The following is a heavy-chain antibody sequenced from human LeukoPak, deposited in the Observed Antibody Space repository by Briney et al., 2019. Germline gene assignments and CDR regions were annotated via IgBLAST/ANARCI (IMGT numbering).Heavy chain of an antibody. CDR2: ISTFNNYT. CDR3: ARDEDYGIFVNIDY. CDR1: GYSSVLYG. J-gene: IGHJ4*02. Sequence: ASVKVSCKASGYSSVLYGISWVRQAPGQGPEWMGWISTFNNYTQYAQKFQGRLTMTTDTSTSSAYMELRSLTSDDTAVYYCARDEDYGIFVNIDYWGQGTLVTVSS. V-gene: IGHV1-18*01. D-gene: IGHD4-17*01.